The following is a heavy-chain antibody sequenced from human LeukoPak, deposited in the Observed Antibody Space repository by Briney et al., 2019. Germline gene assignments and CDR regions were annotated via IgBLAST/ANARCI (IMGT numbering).Heavy chain of an antibody. J-gene: IGHJ4*02. D-gene: IGHD3-16*01. V-gene: IGHV3-23*01. CDR1: GFTFSSYA. CDR2: ISGSGGST. CDR3: VKEVLSLIGHDY. Sequence: GGSLRLSCAASGFTFSSYAMSWVRQAPGKGLEWVSAISGSGGSTYYADSVKGRFTISRDNSKNTLYLQMSSLRAEDTAVYYCVKEVLSLIGHDYWGQGTLVTVSS.